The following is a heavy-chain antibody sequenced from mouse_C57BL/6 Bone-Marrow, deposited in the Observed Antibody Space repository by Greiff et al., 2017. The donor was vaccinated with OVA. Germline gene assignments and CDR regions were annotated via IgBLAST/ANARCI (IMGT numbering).Heavy chain of an antibody. Sequence: QVQLKESGPGLVAPSQRLSITCTVSGFSLTSYGVSWVRPPPGKGLEWLGVIWGAGSTTYHSALISRMCISKATSKSQVFLKMNSLQTDDTDTYYCAKGGIYDGDYMDYWGQGTSVTVSS. V-gene: IGHV2-3*01. CDR2: IWGAGST. J-gene: IGHJ4*01. CDR1: GFSLTSYG. D-gene: IGHD2-3*01. CDR3: AKGGIYDGDYMDY.